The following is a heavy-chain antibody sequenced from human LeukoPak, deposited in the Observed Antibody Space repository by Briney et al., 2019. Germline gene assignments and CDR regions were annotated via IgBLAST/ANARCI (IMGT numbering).Heavy chain of an antibody. J-gene: IGHJ4*02. V-gene: IGHV3-48*01. CDR2: ISSSSSTI. D-gene: IGHD1-26*01. Sequence: GGSLRLSCAASGFTFSSYSMNWVRQAPGKGLEWVSYISSSSSTIYYAGSVKGRFTISRDNAKNSLFLQMNSLRAEDTAVYYCARSRGSSGSYPFGYWGQGTLVTVCS. CDR1: GFTFSSYS. CDR3: ARSRGSSGSYPFGY.